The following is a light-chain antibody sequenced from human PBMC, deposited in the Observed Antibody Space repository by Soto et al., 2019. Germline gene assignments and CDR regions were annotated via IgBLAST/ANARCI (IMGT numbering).Light chain of an antibody. CDR3: CSYAGSSRV. V-gene: IGLV2-23*01. CDR1: SSYVGSYNL. Sequence: QSVLTQPASVSGSPGQSITISCTGTSSYVGSYNLVSWYQQHPGKAPKLMIYEGSKRPSGVSNRFSGSKSGNTASLTISGLQAEDEADYYCCSYAGSSRVFGGGTK. CDR2: EGS. J-gene: IGLJ2*01.